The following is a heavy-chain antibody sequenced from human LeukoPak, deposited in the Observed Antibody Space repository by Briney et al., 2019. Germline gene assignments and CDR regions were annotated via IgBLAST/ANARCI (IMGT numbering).Heavy chain of an antibody. J-gene: IGHJ5*02. D-gene: IGHD2-2*01. Sequence: ASVKVSCKASGYTFTAYYMHWVRQAPGQGLELMGWINPNSGGTDYAQKFQGRVTMTRDTSISTVYMELSRLRSDDTAVYYCARDGGWYQRIYWLDPWGQRTLVSVSS. CDR3: ARDGGWYQRIYWLDP. V-gene: IGHV1-2*02. CDR2: INPNSGGT. CDR1: GYTFTAYY.